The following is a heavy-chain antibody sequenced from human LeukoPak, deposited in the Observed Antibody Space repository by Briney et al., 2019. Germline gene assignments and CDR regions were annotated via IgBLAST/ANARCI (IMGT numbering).Heavy chain of an antibody. CDR3: ARAKYLDY. CDR1: GYTFTDYY. Sequence: GASVKVSCKASGYTFTDYYVHWVRQAPGQGLEWMGWINPNSGGTNFAQKFQGRVTMTRDTSIRTVYLEMSSLRSDDTALYYCARAKYLDYWGQGTPVTVSS. J-gene: IGHJ4*02. CDR2: INPNSGGT. V-gene: IGHV1-2*02.